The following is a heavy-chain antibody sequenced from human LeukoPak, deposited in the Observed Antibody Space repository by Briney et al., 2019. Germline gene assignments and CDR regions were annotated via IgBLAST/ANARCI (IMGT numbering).Heavy chain of an antibody. V-gene: IGHV3-15*01. J-gene: IGHJ3*01. CDR1: GFTFSKAW. Sequence: GGSLELSCAASGFTFSKAWMTWVRRAPGKGLEWVGHIKSRTDDGTTDYAAPVKGRFTISRDDSQNNIYLQMNSLKSEDTAVYYCTTDRLEDNAFDVWGHGTMVTVSS. CDR3: TTDRLEDNAFDV. CDR2: IKSRTDDGTT.